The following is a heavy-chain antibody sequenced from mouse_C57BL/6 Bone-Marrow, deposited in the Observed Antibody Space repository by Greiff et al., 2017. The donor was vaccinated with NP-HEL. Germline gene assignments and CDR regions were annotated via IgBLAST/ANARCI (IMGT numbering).Heavy chain of an antibody. D-gene: IGHD2-2*01. CDR3: ARKDPYGFMDY. CDR2: ISDGGSYT. CDR1: GFTFSSYA. Sequence: DVMLVESGGGLVKPGGSLKLSCAASGFTFSSYAMSWVRQTPEKRLEWVATISDGGSYTYYPDNVKGRFTISRDNAKNNLYLQMSHLKSEDTAMYYCARKDPYGFMDYWGQGTSVTVSS. J-gene: IGHJ4*01. V-gene: IGHV5-4*03.